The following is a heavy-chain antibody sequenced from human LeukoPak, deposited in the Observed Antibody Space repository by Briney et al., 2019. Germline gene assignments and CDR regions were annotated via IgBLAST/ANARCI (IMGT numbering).Heavy chain of an antibody. Sequence: RESLKISCKDSGYSFTSCWVGWVRPIPGKGLEWMGIIYPSDSETRYTTSFQRQVAISVDKSLTTASLQWNSLTASDTDMYYCARQTAMGRSGDYWGQGTLVTVSS. CDR2: IYPSDSET. CDR1: GYSFTSCW. D-gene: IGHD5-18*01. CDR3: ARQTAMGRSGDY. J-gene: IGHJ4*02. V-gene: IGHV5-51*01.